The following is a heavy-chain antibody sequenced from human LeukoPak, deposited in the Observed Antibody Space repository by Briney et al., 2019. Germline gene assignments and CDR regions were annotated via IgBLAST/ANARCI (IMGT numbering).Heavy chain of an antibody. CDR2: MNPNSGNT. J-gene: IGHJ6*03. CDR3: ARGPYNWNNDYYYYMDV. Sequence: GASVKVSCKASGYTFTSYDINWVRQATGQGLEWMGWMNPNSGNTGYAQKFQGRVTITRNTPISTAYMELSSLRSEDTAVYYCARGPYNWNNDYYYYMDVWGKGTTVTVSS. D-gene: IGHD1/OR15-1a*01. V-gene: IGHV1-8*03. CDR1: GYTFTSYD.